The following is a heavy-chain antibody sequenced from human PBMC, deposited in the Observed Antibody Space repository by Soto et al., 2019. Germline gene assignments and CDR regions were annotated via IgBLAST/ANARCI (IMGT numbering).Heavy chain of an antibody. V-gene: IGHV4-59*01. CDR2: IYYSGST. D-gene: IGHD3-16*01. CDR1: GGSISSYY. Sequence: PSETLSLTCTVSGGSISSYYWTWIRQPPGKGLEWIGYIYYSGSTNYNPSLKSRVTISGDTSKNQFSLKLNSVTAADTAVYYCARGGGVDGFVDYWGRGTLVTVSS. J-gene: IGHJ4*02. CDR3: ARGGGVDGFVDY.